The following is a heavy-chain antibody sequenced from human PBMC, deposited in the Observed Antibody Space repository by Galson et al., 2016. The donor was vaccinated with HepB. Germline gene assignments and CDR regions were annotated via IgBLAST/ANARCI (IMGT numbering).Heavy chain of an antibody. CDR2: ISWNSDYI. CDR3: ARASIVGATSGFDF. Sequence: SLRLSCAASGFTFENYAMHWVRQAPGKGLEWVSGISWNSDYIGYAESVKGRFTISRDNSKNTLYLQMNSLRAEDTAVYSCARASIVGATSGFDFWGQGTLVTVSS. V-gene: IGHV3-9*01. D-gene: IGHD1-26*01. J-gene: IGHJ4*02. CDR1: GFTFENYA.